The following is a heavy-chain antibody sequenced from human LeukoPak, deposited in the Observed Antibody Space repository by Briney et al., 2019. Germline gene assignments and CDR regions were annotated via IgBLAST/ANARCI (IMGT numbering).Heavy chain of an antibody. D-gene: IGHD2-2*01. V-gene: IGHV1-69*06. CDR3: AREARTSPDAFDI. CDR2: IIPIFGTA. CDR1: GGTFISYA. Sequence: SVKVSFKASGGTFISYAISWVRQAPGQGREWMGGIIPIFGTANYAQKFQGRVTITADKSTSTAYMELSSLRSEDTAVYYCAREARTSPDAFDIWGQGTMVTVSS. J-gene: IGHJ3*02.